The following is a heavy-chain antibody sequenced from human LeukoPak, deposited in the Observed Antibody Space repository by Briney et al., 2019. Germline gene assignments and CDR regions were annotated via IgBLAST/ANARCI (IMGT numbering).Heavy chain of an antibody. J-gene: IGHJ4*02. V-gene: IGHV1-69*04. Sequence: SVKVSCKASGGTFSSYAISWVRQAPGQGLEWMGRIIPILGIANYAQKFQGRVTITADKSTSTAYMELSSLRSEDTAVYYCARHPSYYYDSSGYYEFFDYWGQGTLVTVSS. CDR3: ARHPSYYYDSSGYYEFFDY. D-gene: IGHD3-22*01. CDR1: GGTFSSYA. CDR2: IIPILGIA.